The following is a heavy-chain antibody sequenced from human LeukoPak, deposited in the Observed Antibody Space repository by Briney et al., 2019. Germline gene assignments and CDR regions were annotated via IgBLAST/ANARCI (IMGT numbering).Heavy chain of an antibody. CDR3: ARGDKQLVFNRNKGGFDP. V-gene: IGHV3-23*01. CDR1: GFTFSSYG. CDR2: ISGSGGST. Sequence: GGSLRLSCAASGFTFSSYGMSWVRRAPGKGLEWVSAISGSGGSTYYADSVKGRFTISRDNSKNTLFLQMNTLRAEDTAVFYCARGDKQLVFNRNKGGFDPWGQGTLVTVSS. J-gene: IGHJ5*02. D-gene: IGHD6-13*01.